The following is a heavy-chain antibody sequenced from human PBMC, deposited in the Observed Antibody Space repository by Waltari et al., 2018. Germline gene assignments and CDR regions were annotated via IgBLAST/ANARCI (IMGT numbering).Heavy chain of an antibody. CDR3: ARGRAFDI. Sequence: QVQLQQWGAGLLKPSETLSLTCAVYGGSFSGYYWSWIRQPPGKGLEWIGEINHSGSTNYNPSLKSRVTISVDTSKNQFSRKLSSVTAADTAVYYCARGRAFDIWGQGTMVTVSS. CDR1: GGSFSGYY. J-gene: IGHJ3*02. V-gene: IGHV4-34*01. CDR2: INHSGST.